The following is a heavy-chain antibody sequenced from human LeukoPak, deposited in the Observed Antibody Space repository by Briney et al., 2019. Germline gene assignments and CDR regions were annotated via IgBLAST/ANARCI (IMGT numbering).Heavy chain of an antibody. V-gene: IGHV4-59*01. CDR2: IYYSGST. CDR3: ARGEVCSSTTCPLSFDY. CDR1: GGSISSYY. D-gene: IGHD2-2*01. J-gene: IGHJ4*02. Sequence: SETLSLTCTVSGGSISSYYWSWIRQPPGKGLEWIGYIYYSGSTNYNPSLKSRVTISVDTSKNQFSLKLSSVTAADTAVYYCARGEVCSSTTCPLSFDYWGQGTLVTVSS.